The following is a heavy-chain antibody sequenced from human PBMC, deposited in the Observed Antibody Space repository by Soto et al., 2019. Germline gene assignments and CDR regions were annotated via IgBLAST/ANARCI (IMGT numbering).Heavy chain of an antibody. J-gene: IGHJ5*02. CDR1: GFTFSNYE. CDR2: ISSSGSTI. D-gene: IGHD3-9*01. Sequence: GGALSLSCAAAGFTFSNYEMNWVRQAPGKGLEWVSYISSSGSTIFYADSVKGRFTITIDNAKNSLYLQMNSLRADDTAVYYCARAYNDILTGPNWFDPWGQGTLVTVSS. CDR3: ARAYNDILTGPNWFDP. V-gene: IGHV3-48*03.